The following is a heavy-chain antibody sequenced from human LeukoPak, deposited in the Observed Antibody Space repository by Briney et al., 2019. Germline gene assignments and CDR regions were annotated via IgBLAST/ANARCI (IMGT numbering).Heavy chain of an antibody. V-gene: IGHV1-2*02. CDR2: INPNSGGT. Sequence: GASVKVSCKASGYTFTGYYMHWVRQAPGQGLEWMGWINPNSGGTNYAQKFQGRVTMTRDTSISTAYMELSRLRSDDTAVYYCARGGSGSYRSVGGYYYYMDVWGKGTTVTVSS. CDR3: ARGGSGSYRSVGGYYYYMDV. J-gene: IGHJ6*03. D-gene: IGHD1-26*01. CDR1: GYTFTGYY.